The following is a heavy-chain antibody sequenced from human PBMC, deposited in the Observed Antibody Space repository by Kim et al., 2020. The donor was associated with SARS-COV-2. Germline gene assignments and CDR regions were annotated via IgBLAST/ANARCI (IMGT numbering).Heavy chain of an antibody. D-gene: IGHD3-22*01. CDR3: AKSRGAMIWDAFDI. J-gene: IGHJ3*02. V-gene: IGHV3-23*01. Sequence: AEPGKGRFTIPRDNSKNTLYLQMNSLRAEDTAVYYCAKSRGAMIWDAFDIWGQGTMVTVSS.